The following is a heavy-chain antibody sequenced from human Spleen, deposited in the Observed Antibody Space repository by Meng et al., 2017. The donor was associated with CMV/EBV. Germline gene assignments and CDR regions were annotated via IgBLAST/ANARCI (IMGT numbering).Heavy chain of an antibody. CDR2: IDYSGST. J-gene: IGHJ6*02. D-gene: IGHD4-11*01. V-gene: IGHV4-59*01. CDR1: GGAISSYF. CDR3: VGLHNYYYGMDV. Sequence: GSLRLSCTVSGGAISSYFWSWIRQPPGKGLDWIGYIDYSGSTNYNPSLKSRVTIAVDTSENQSSLMLRSVTAADTAVDYCVGLHNYYYGMDVWGQGTTVTVSS.